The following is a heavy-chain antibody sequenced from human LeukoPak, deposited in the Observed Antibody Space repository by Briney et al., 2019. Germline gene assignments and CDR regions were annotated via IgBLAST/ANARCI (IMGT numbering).Heavy chain of an antibody. Sequence: GGSLRLSCAASGFTFDDYAMHWVRQAPGKGLEWVSGISWNSGSIGYADSVKGRFTISRDNAKNSLYLQMNSLRAEDTALYYCAKGSSLGYSSSWACFDYWGQGTLVTVSS. V-gene: IGHV3-9*01. CDR3: AKGSSLGYSSSWACFDY. CDR1: GFTFDDYA. CDR2: ISWNSGSI. D-gene: IGHD6-13*01. J-gene: IGHJ4*02.